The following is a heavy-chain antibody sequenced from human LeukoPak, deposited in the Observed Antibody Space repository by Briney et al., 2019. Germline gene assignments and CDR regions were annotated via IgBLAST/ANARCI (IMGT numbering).Heavy chain of an antibody. CDR3: ATVRGSYGYPEYYFDY. J-gene: IGHJ4*02. D-gene: IGHD1-26*01. Sequence: ASVKVSCKVSGYTLTELSMHWVRQAPGKGLEWMGGFDPEDGETIYAQKFQGRVTMTEDTSTDTAYMELSSLRSEDTAVYYCATVRGSYGYPEYYFDYWGRGTLVTVSS. V-gene: IGHV1-24*01. CDR1: GYTLTELS. CDR2: FDPEDGET.